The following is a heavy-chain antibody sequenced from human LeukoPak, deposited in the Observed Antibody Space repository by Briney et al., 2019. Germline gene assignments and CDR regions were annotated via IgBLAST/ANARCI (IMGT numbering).Heavy chain of an antibody. CDR2: ISYDGSEK. D-gene: IGHD6-19*01. CDR3: ARVGGIAVAAYYYYGMDV. J-gene: IGHJ6*02. V-gene: IGHV3-30*14. Sequence: GGSLRLSCAASGFTFSSYAMHWVRQAPGKGLEWVAVISYDGSEKYYADSVKGRFTISRDNSKNTLYLQMNSLRAEDTAVYYCARVGGIAVAAYYYYGMDVWGQGTTVTVSS. CDR1: GFTFSSYA.